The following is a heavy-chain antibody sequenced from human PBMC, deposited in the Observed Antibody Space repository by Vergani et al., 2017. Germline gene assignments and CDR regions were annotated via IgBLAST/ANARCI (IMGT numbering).Heavy chain of an antibody. D-gene: IGHD2-21*02. Sequence: EVQLLESGGGLVQPGGSLRLSCAASGFTFSSYAMSWVRQAPGKGLEWVSAISGSGSTIYYADSVKGRFTISRDNAKNALYLQMNSLRAEDTAVYYCAREAACGGDCYSRGEIFDYWGQGTLVTVSS. CDR3: AREAACGGDCYSRGEIFDY. CDR1: GFTFSSYA. J-gene: IGHJ4*02. V-gene: IGHV3-23*01. CDR2: ISGSGSTI.